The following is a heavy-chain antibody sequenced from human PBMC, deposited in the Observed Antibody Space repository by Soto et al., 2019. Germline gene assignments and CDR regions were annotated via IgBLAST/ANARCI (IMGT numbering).Heavy chain of an antibody. CDR1: GAALNSGNYY. Sequence: SETLSLTCSVSGAALNSGNYYGSWIRQVPGKGLEWIGHIYVTGAVDYNPSLRDRITISQDTSESQFSLNLRLVTAADTAVYYCARLRIATNNYKWFDPWGRGPLVAVSS. V-gene: IGHV4-31*03. CDR2: IYVTGAV. J-gene: IGHJ5*02. D-gene: IGHD2-21*01. CDR3: ARLRIATNNYKWFDP.